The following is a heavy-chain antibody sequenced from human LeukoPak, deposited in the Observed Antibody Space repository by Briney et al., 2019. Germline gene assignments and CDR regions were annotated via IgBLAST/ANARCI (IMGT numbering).Heavy chain of an antibody. CDR2: IIPIFGTA. V-gene: IGHV1-69*13. J-gene: IGHJ4*02. CDR3: ARGAGGYCSGGSCYGPFDY. D-gene: IGHD2-15*01. Sequence: GASVKVSCKASGGTFSSYAISRVRQAPGQGLEWMGGIIPIFGTANYAQKFQGRVTITADESTSTAYMELSSLRSEDTAVYYCARGAGGYCSGGSCYGPFDYWGQGTLVTVSS. CDR1: GGTFSSYA.